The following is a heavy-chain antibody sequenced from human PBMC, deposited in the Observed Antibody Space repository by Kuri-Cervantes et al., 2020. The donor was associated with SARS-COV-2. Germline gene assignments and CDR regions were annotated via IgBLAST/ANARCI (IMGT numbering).Heavy chain of an antibody. V-gene: IGHV4-61*02. Sequence: LRLSCAVSGGAISSGGYPWSWIRQPGGKGLEWIGRIYTSVSTNYNPSLKSRVTMSVDTSKNQFSLKLSSVTAADTAVYYCARELTYYDFWSGYSPAYYLDYWGQGTLVTVSS. CDR3: ARELTYYDFWSGYSPAYYLDY. CDR2: IYTSVST. J-gene: IGHJ4*02. CDR1: GGAISSGGYP. D-gene: IGHD3-3*01.